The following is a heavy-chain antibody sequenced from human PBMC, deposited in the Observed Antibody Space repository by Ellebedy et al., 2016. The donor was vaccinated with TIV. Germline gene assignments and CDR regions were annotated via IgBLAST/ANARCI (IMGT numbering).Heavy chain of an antibody. D-gene: IGHD4-23*01. CDR1: GYTFTNFG. J-gene: IGHJ2*01. CDR3: ARDSDYGGVTNHWYFKL. V-gene: IGHV1-18*01. Sequence: ASVKVSCXAFGYTFTNFGISWVRQAPGQGLEWMGWVSPYNGNTNYAQKFQARVTMTTDTSTSTAYMELRSLRSDDTALYFCARDSDYGGVTNHWYFKLWGRGTLVTVSS. CDR2: VSPYNGNT.